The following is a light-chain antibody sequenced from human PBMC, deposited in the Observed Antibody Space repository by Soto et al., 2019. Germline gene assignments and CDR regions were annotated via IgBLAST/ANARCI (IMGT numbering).Light chain of an antibody. CDR1: SSDVGSYNL. V-gene: IGLV2-23*01. CDR3: CSYAGSNTPYV. J-gene: IGLJ1*01. Sequence: QSALTQPASVSGSPGQSITISCTGTSSDVGSYNLVSWYQQHPGKAPQLMIYEGSKRPSGVSYRFSGSRSGNTASLTISGLQAEDEADYYCCSYAGSNTPYVFGTGTKVTVL. CDR2: EGS.